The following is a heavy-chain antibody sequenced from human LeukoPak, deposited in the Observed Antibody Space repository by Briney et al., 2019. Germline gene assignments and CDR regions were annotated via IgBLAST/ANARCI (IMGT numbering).Heavy chain of an antibody. D-gene: IGHD3-10*01. Sequence: PGGSLRLSCGASGFTFSSYAMSWVRQAPGKGLEWVSAISGSGGSTYYADSVKGRFTISRDNSKNTLYLQMNSLRAEDTAVYYCANLLEWVYGSGSYYPPPDYWVQGTLVTVSS. CDR2: ISGSGGST. J-gene: IGHJ4*02. CDR1: GFTFSSYA. CDR3: ANLLEWVYGSGSYYPPPDY. V-gene: IGHV3-23*01.